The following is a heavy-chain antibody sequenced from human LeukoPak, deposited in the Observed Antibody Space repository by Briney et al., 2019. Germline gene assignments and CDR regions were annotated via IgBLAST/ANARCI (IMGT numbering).Heavy chain of an antibody. D-gene: IGHD3-10*01. CDR3: ARRGRITMVRGVITEQNLQRDYYYYYMDV. Sequence: ASVTVSCKASGYTFTSYGISWVRQAPGQGLEWMGWISAYNGNTNYAQKLQGRVTMTTDTSTSTAYMELRSLRSDDTAVYYCARRGRITMVRGVITEQNLQRDYYYYYMDVWGKGTTVTISS. V-gene: IGHV1-18*01. CDR1: GYTFTSYG. J-gene: IGHJ6*03. CDR2: ISAYNGNT.